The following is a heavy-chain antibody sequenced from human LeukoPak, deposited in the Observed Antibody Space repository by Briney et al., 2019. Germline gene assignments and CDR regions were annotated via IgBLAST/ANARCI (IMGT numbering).Heavy chain of an antibody. V-gene: IGHV3-48*01. D-gene: IGHD2-2*01. Sequence: GGSLRLSCAASGFTFSSYSMNWVRQAPGKGLDWVSYISSTSTTIYYADSVKGRFTISRDNAKNSLYLQMNSLRAEDTAVYHCARSQYCTSNSCLTGFDYWGQGTLVTVSS. CDR3: ARSQYCTSNSCLTGFDY. CDR1: GFTFSSYS. CDR2: ISSTSTTI. J-gene: IGHJ4*02.